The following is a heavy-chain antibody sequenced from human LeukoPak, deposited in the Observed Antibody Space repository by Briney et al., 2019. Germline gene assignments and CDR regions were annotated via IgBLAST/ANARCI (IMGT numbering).Heavy chain of an antibody. D-gene: IGHD1-26*01. Sequence: KPSETLSLTCTVSGGSISSYYWSWIRQPPGKGLEWIGYIYYSGSTNYNPSLKSRVTISVDTSKNQFSLKLSSVTAADTAVYYCARDSGWGAFDIWGQGTMVTVSS. V-gene: IGHV4-59*01. CDR3: ARDSGWGAFDI. CDR2: IYYSGST. J-gene: IGHJ3*02. CDR1: GGSISSYY.